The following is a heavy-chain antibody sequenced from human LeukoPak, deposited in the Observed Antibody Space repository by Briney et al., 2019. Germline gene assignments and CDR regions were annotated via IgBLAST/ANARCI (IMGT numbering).Heavy chain of an antibody. J-gene: IGHJ6*03. CDR1: GFAFSTFW. CDR3: ARRGHYYDFWSGYYTGMDYYYYYMDV. D-gene: IGHD3-3*01. CDR2: IYNDGSIT. V-gene: IGHV3-74*01. Sequence: GGSLRLSCAASGFAFSTFWIHWVRQTPGKRLEWVAGIYNDGSITNYADSVMGRFTISRDNAKNSLYLQMNSLRAEDTAVYYCARRGHYYDFWSGYYTGMDYYYYYMDVWGKGTTVTVSS.